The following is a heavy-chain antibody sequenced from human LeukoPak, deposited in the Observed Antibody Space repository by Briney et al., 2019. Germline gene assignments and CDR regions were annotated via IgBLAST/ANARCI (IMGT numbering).Heavy chain of an antibody. Sequence: PSETLSLTCTVSGGSISSGAYYWSWLRQHPGKGLEWIGYIYYSGSTYYNPSLKSRVTISVDTSKNQFSLKLTSMTAADTAVYYCARGIWGDLSWFDPWGQGTLVTVSS. J-gene: IGHJ5*02. CDR3: ARGIWGDLSWFDP. V-gene: IGHV4-31*03. D-gene: IGHD3-16*01. CDR1: GGSISSGAYY. CDR2: IYYSGST.